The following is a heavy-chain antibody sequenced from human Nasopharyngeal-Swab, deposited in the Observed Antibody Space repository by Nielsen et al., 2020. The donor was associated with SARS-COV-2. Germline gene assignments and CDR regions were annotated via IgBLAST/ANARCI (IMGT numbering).Heavy chain of an antibody. J-gene: IGHJ4*02. CDR2: IYSGGTT. CDR3: ARGGDYSNYAGFDYFDY. Sequence: GGSLRLSCAASGFTVSSHFMSWVRQAPGKGLEWVSIIYSGGTTYYADSVKGRFTFSRDNSKNSLYLQLNSLRAEDTAVYYCARGGDYSNYAGFDYFDYWGQGTLVTVSS. V-gene: IGHV3-66*01. D-gene: IGHD6-13*01. CDR1: GFTVSSHF.